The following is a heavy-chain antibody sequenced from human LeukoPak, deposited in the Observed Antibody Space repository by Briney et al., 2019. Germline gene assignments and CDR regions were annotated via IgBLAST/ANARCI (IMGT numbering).Heavy chain of an antibody. CDR1: GFTFSSYW. V-gene: IGHV3-53*04. CDR3: ASSGYSVDY. Sequence: PGGSLRLSCAASGFTFSSYWMSWVRQAPGKGLEWVSVIYSGGSTYYADSVKGRFTISRHNSKNTLYLQMNSLRAEDTAVYYCASSGYSVDYWGQGTLVTVSS. J-gene: IGHJ4*02. D-gene: IGHD3-22*01. CDR2: IYSGGST.